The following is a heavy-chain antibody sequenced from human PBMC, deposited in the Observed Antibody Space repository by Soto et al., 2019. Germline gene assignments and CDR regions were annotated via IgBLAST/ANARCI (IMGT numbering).Heavy chain of an antibody. CDR1: ADSVSSVGFH. V-gene: IGHV4-30-4*01. J-gene: IGHJ4*02. CDR2: IYNGGST. D-gene: IGHD3-3*01. CDR3: ATAPVGLDTISYFEY. Sequence: KTSETLSLTCTVSADSVSSVGFHWACLRRPPGKGLEWIGYIYNGGSTYYTPSLESRVHMSLDATRNHSSLRLPSVTAADTAVYFRATAPVGLDTISYFEYWGQGKLVTVSS.